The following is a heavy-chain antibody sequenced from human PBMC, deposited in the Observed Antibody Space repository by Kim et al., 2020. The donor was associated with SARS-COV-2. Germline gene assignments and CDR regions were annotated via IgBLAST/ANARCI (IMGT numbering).Heavy chain of an antibody. J-gene: IGHJ4*02. CDR3: AKDPHYDFWSGYFFDY. Sequence: GGSLRLSCAASGFTFSSYAMSWVRQAPGNGLEWVSTISGSGGSTYYADSVKGRFTISRDNSKNTLYLQMNSLRAEDTAVYYCAKDPHYDFWSGYFFDYWGQGTLVTVSS. CDR2: ISGSGGST. D-gene: IGHD3-3*01. CDR1: GFTFSSYA. V-gene: IGHV3-23*01.